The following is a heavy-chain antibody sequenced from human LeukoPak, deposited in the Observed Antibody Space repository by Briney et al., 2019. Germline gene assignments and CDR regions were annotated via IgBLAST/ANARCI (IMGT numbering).Heavy chain of an antibody. V-gene: IGHV1-18*01. CDR3: ARRRGKNYGDYVLYYSYMDV. D-gene: IGHD4-17*01. CDR2: ISAYNGNT. J-gene: IGHJ6*03. Sequence: ASVKVSCKASGYTFTSYGISWVRQAPGQGLEWMGWISAYNGNTNYAQKLQGRVTMTTDTSTGTAYMELRSLRSDDTAVYYCARRRGKNYGDYVLYYSYMDVWGKGTTVTVSS. CDR1: GYTFTSYG.